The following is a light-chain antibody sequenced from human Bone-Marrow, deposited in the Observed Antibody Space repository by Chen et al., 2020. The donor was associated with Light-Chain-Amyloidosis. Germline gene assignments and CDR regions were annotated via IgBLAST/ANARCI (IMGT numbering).Light chain of an antibody. Sequence: QSVLTQPPSVSGAPGQRVTIPCTGSSSNIGAGYDVRWYQQLPGTAPKLLIYGDSNRPSGVPDRFSGSKSGTSASLAITGLQADDEAHYYCQSFDSSLSGSAVVFGGGTKLTVL. J-gene: IGLJ2*01. V-gene: IGLV1-40*01. CDR3: QSFDSSLSGSAVV. CDR2: GDS. CDR1: SSNIGAGYD.